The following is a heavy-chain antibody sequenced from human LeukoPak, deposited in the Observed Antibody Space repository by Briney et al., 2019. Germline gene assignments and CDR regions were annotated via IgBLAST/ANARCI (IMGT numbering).Heavy chain of an antibody. V-gene: IGHV1-18*01. J-gene: IGHJ5*02. D-gene: IGHD3-3*01. Sequence: GASVKVSCKASGYTFTSYGISWVRQAPGQGLEWMGWISAYNGNTNYAQKLQGRVTMTTDTYTSTAYMELRSLRSDDTAVYYCARDSDPLRFLEWLSYNWFDPWGQGTLVTVSS. CDR3: ARDSDPLRFLEWLSYNWFDP. CDR2: ISAYNGNT. CDR1: GYTFTSYG.